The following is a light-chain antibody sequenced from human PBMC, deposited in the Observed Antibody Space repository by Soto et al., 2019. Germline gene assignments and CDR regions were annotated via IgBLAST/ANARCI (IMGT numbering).Light chain of an antibody. Sequence: QSALTQPASVSGSPGQSITISCTGTSSDVGGYNYVSWYQQHPANAPKLMIYDVSNQPAGISNRFSGSKSGNTASLAISGLQAEDEGDCYCSSYTRSSPYVFGTGTKLTVL. CDR2: DVS. V-gene: IGLV2-14*01. J-gene: IGLJ1*01. CDR1: SSDVGGYNY. CDR3: SSYTRSSPYV.